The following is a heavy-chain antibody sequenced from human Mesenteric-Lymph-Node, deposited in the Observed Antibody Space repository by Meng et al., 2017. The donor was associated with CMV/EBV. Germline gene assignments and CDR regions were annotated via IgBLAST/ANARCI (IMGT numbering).Heavy chain of an antibody. D-gene: IGHD2-2*01. Sequence: SETLSLTCAVYGGSFSGYYWSWIRQPPGKGLEWIGEINHSGSTNYNPSLKSRVTISVDTSKNQFSLKLSSVTAPDTAIYYCGRLRRSAIDSWGQGTLVTVSS. J-gene: IGHJ4*02. CDR2: INHSGST. V-gene: IGHV4-34*01. CDR1: GGSFSGYY. CDR3: GRLRRSAIDS.